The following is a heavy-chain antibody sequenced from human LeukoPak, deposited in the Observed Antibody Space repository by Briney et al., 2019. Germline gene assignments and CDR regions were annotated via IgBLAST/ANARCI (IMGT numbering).Heavy chain of an antibody. V-gene: IGHV4-4*09. CDR1: GLSNSRFY. CDR2: IYNGVPT. CDR3: VQTTGWPGFDY. D-gene: IGHD6-19*01. Sequence: SATLSLICTTYGLSNSRFYWSWVRQHPGKGLEWIGNIYNGVPTFFNPSLKSRVTISVDTPKRQFSLQLASVTAADTAVYYCVQTTGWPGFDYWGQGILVTVSS. J-gene: IGHJ4*02.